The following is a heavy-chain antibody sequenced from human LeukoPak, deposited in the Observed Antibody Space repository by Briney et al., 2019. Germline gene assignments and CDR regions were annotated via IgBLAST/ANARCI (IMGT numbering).Heavy chain of an antibody. CDR3: ARHAYSIFYYYYYMDV. CDR2: IYTIGST. Sequence: SETLSLTSTPSVGSISSYCWSWIRQPPPEGLERIGDIYTIGSTNDNPSLTSRDTISVDTSKNQSSMKLSSVTAADTAVYYCARHAYSIFYYYYYMDVWGKGTTVTVSS. V-gene: IGHV4-4*09. CDR1: VGSISSYC. D-gene: IGHD3-16*01. J-gene: IGHJ6*03.